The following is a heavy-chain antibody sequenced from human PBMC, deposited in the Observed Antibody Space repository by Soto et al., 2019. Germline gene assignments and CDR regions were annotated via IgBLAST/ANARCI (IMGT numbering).Heavy chain of an antibody. D-gene: IGHD3-10*01. V-gene: IGHV1-69*13. CDR3: ASIGGSGSYYNAKGKNYYYGMDV. CDR2: IIPIFGTA. Sequence: GASLKVSCKASGGTFSSYAISWVRQAPGQGLEWMGGIIPIFGTANYAQKFQGRVTITADESTSTAYMELSSLRSEDTAVYYCASIGGSGSYYNAKGKNYYYGMDVWGQGTTVTVSS. J-gene: IGHJ6*02. CDR1: GGTFSSYA.